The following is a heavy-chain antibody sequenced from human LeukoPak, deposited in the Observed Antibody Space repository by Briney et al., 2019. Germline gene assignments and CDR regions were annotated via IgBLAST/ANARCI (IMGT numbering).Heavy chain of an antibody. CDR3: ARARATRNWGSYRMNFDY. J-gene: IGHJ4*02. CDR1: GGSFSGYY. V-gene: IGHV4-34*01. CDR2: INHSGST. Sequence: PSETLSLTCAVYGGSFSGYYWSWIRQPPGKGLEWIGEINHSGSTNYNPSLKSRVIISVDTSKNQFSLKLSSVTAADTAVYYCARARATRNWGSYRMNFDYWGQGTLVTVSS. D-gene: IGHD3-16*02.